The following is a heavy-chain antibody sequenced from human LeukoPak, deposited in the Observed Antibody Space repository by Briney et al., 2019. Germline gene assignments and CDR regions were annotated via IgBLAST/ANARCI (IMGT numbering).Heavy chain of an antibody. CDR1: GFTFSSNG. CDR2: IRYDGSNK. Sequence: GGSLRLSCAASGFTFSSNGMHWVRQAPGKGLEWVAFIRYDGSNKYYADSVKGRFTISRDNAKNSLYLQMNSLRAEDTAVYYCAGGTPFIVGTSRYYYGMDVRGQGTTVTVSS. D-gene: IGHD1-26*01. J-gene: IGHJ6*02. V-gene: IGHV3-30*02. CDR3: AGGTPFIVGTSRYYYGMDV.